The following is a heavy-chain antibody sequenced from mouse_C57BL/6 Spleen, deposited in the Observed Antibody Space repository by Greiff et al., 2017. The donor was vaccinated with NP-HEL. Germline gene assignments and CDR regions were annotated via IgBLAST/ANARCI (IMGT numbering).Heavy chain of an antibody. CDR3: TISTGVASPAWFAY. CDR2: IYPGNSDT. V-gene: IGHV1-5*01. Sequence: EVQRVESGTVLARPGASVKMSCKTSGYTFTSYWMHWVKQRPGQGLDWIGAIYPGNSDTSSNQKFKGKAKLTAVTSASTAYMELSSLTNEDSAVYYCTISTGVASPAWFAYWGQGTLVTVSA. CDR1: GYTFTSYW. J-gene: IGHJ3*01. D-gene: IGHD1-1*01.